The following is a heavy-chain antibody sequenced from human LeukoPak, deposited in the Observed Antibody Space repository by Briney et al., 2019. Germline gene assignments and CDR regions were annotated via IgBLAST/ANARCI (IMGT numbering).Heavy chain of an antibody. CDR2: IFYVGST. D-gene: IGHD3-22*01. J-gene: IGHJ3*02. CDR3: ARDYYDSRGEAFDI. Sequence: PSETLSLTCTVSGDSIGSHYWSWIRQPPGKGLEWIGYIFYVGSTNYNPSLKSRVTISVDTSKNQFSLKLNSVTPADTAVYYCARDYYDSRGEAFDIWGQGTMVTVSS. V-gene: IGHV4-59*11. CDR1: GDSIGSHY.